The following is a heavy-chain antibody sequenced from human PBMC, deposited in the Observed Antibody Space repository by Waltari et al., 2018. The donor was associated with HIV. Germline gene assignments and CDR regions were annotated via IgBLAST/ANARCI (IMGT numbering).Heavy chain of an antibody. D-gene: IGHD4-17*01. CDR3: TTDWLLTVTTAGMDG. V-gene: IGHV3-15*01. CDR1: GFTFSNAW. CDR2: IKSKTDGGTT. Sequence: EVQLVESGGGLVKPGGSLRLSCAASGFTFSNAWMSWVRQAPGKGLEWVCRIKSKTDGGTTDYAAPVKGRFTISRDDTKNTLYLQMNSLKSEDTAVYYCTTDWLLTVTTAGMDGWGQGTTVTVSS. J-gene: IGHJ6*02.